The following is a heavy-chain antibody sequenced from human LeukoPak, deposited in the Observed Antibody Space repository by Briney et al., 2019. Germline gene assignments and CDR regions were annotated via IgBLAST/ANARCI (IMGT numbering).Heavy chain of an antibody. D-gene: IGHD4-17*01. CDR3: ARDRTTVTVFDY. Sequence: GGSLRLSCAASGFTFRSNYMSWVRQAPGKGLEWVSGFYGGGSTDYADSVKGRFTISRDNAKNTLYLQMNSLRADDTAVYYCARDRTTVTVFDYWGQGTLVTVSS. CDR2: FYGGGST. CDR1: GFTFRSNY. V-gene: IGHV3-66*01. J-gene: IGHJ4*02.